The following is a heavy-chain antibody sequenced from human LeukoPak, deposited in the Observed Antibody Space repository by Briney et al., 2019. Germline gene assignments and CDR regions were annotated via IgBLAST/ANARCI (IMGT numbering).Heavy chain of an antibody. Sequence: ASVKVSCKASGYTFTSYDINWVRQATGQGLEWMGWMNPNSGNTGYAQKFQGRVTITRNTSISTAYMELSSLRSEDTAVYYCARGRFKGYCSGGSCYPGGGWFDPWGQGTLVTVSS. CDR3: ARGRFKGYCSGGSCYPGGGWFDP. J-gene: IGHJ5*02. CDR1: GYTFTSYD. CDR2: MNPNSGNT. D-gene: IGHD2-15*01. V-gene: IGHV1-8*03.